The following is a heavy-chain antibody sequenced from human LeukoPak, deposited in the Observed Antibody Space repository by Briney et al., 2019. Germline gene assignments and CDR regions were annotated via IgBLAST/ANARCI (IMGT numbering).Heavy chain of an antibody. CDR2: ISGSGGST. V-gene: IGHV3-23*01. CDR1: GFTFSSYA. CDR3: AKDILHVPAAITLPDY. J-gene: IGHJ4*02. D-gene: IGHD2-2*01. Sequence: GGSLRLSCAASGFTFSSYAMSWVRQAPGKGLEWVSAISGSGGSTYYADSVKGRFTISRDNSKNTLYLQMNSLRAEDTAVYYRAKDILHVPAAITLPDYWGQGTLVTVSS.